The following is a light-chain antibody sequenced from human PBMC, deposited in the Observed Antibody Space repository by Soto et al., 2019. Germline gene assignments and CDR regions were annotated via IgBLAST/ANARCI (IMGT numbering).Light chain of an antibody. CDR3: QQSYNTPRT. CDR2: TAS. J-gene: IGKJ1*01. Sequence: DIQMTQSPSSLSASVGDRVTITCRASQNISSYLNWYQQKPGKAPNLLIYTASNLQSGVPSRFSGSGSGTDFTLTISSLQPEDFATYYCQQSYNTPRTFGHGTKVEIK. V-gene: IGKV1-39*01. CDR1: QNISSY.